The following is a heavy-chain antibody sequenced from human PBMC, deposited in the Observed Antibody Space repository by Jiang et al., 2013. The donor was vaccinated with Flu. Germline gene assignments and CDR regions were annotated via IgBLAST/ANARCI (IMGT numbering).Heavy chain of an antibody. Sequence: GRVTMTTDTSTSTAYMELRSLRSDDTAVYYCARRQLGFDYWGQGTLVTVSS. V-gene: IGHV1-18*01. CDR3: ARRQLGFDY. J-gene: IGHJ4*02. D-gene: IGHD6-6*01.